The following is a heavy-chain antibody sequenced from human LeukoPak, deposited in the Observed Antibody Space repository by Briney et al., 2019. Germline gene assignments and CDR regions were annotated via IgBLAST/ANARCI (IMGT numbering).Heavy chain of an antibody. J-gene: IGHJ3*02. CDR2: ISYDGSNK. V-gene: IGHV3-30-3*01. CDR3: ARSITGAFDI. Sequence: GGSLRLSCAASGFTFSSYAMHWVRQAPGKGLEWVAVISYDGSNKYYADSVKGRFTISRDNSKNTLYLQMNSLRAEDTAVYYCARSITGAFDIWGQGTMVTVSS. CDR1: GFTFSSYA. D-gene: IGHD3-16*01.